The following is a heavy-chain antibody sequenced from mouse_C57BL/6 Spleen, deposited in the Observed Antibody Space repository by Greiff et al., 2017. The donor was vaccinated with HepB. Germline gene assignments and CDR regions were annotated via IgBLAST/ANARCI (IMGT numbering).Heavy chain of an antibody. CDR2: IDPENGDT. CDR1: GFNIKDDY. J-gene: IGHJ2*01. V-gene: IGHV14-4*01. CDR3: TPHSHFDY. Sequence: VQLKQSGAELVRPGASVKLSCTASGFNIKDDYMHWVKQRPEQGLEWIGWIDPENGDTEYASKFQGKATITADTSSNTAYLPLSSLTSEDTAVYYCTPHSHFDYWGQGTTLTVSS.